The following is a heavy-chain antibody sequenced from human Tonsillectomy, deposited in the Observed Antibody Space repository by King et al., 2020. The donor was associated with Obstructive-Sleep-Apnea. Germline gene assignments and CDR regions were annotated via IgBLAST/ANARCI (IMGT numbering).Heavy chain of an antibody. Sequence: LQLQESGPGLVKPSETLSLTCTVSGGSISSSSYYWDWLRQPPGKGLEWIGSIYYSGRASYSPSLKSRVTISVDTSKNQFSLNLNSVTAADTAVYYCARERATGTNYFDPWGQGTLVTVSS. CDR2: IYYSGRA. CDR1: GGSISSSSYY. CDR3: ARERATGTNYFDP. D-gene: IGHD1-1*01. V-gene: IGHV4-39*07. J-gene: IGHJ5*01.